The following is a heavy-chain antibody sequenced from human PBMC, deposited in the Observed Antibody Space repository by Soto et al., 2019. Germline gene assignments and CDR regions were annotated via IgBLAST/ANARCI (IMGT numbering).Heavy chain of an antibody. Sequence: ASVKVSCKASGGTFSSYAISWVRQAPGQGLEWMGGIIPIFGTANYAQKFRGRVTITADESTSTAYMELSSLRSEDTAVYYCASLTITPLGYCSGGSCYSGWFDPWG. CDR2: IIPIFGTA. CDR3: ASLTITPLGYCSGGSCYSGWFDP. J-gene: IGHJ5*02. CDR1: GGTFSSYA. D-gene: IGHD2-15*01. V-gene: IGHV1-69*13.